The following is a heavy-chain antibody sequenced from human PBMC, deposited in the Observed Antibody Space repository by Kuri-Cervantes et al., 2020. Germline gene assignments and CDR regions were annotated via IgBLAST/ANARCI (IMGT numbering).Heavy chain of an antibody. Sequence: GGSLRLSCAASGFTFSSYGMHWVRQAPGKGLERVAVISYDGSNKYYADSVKGRFTISRDNSKNTLYLQMNSLRAEDTAVYYCAALGYCSGGSCYGYYYYYYMDVWGKGTTVTVSS. D-gene: IGHD2-15*01. CDR2: ISYDGSNK. CDR3: AALGYCSGGSCYGYYYYYYMDV. J-gene: IGHJ6*03. V-gene: IGHV3-30*03. CDR1: GFTFSSYG.